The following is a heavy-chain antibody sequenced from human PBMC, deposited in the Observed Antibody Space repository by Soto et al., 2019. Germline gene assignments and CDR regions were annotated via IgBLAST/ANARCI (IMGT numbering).Heavy chain of an antibody. D-gene: IGHD6-6*01. CDR2: IHNSGTS. V-gene: IGHV4-30-4*01. J-gene: IGHJ4*02. CDR1: GGSIKSSDYH. Sequence: PSETLSLTCTVSGGSIKSSDYHGIWTRQSPAKGLEWIGYIHNSGTSFYNPSLRGRVTVTLDTSRSQFSLTLASVTAADTAVYYCVREERIAAPQLDYWGQGIPVTVSS. CDR3: VREERIAAPQLDY.